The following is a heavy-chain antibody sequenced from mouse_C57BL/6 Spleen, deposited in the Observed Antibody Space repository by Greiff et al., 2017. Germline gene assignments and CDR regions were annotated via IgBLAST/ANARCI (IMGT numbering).Heavy chain of an antibody. V-gene: IGHV3-6*01. D-gene: IGHD2-3*01. CDR1: GYSITSGYY. J-gene: IGHJ1*03. CDR2: IRYDGSN. CDR3: AREGGYDGYYDWYFDV. Sequence: EVHLVESGPGLVKPSQSLSLTCSVTGYSITSGYYWNWIRQFPGNKLEWMGYIRYDGSNNYNPSLKNRISITRDTSKNQFFLKLNSVTTEDTATYYCAREGGYDGYYDWYFDVWGTGTTVTVSS.